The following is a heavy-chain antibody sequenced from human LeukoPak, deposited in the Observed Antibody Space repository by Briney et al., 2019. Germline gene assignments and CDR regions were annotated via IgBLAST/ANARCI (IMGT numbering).Heavy chain of an antibody. V-gene: IGHV4-30-4*08. CDR3: ARDRSTTEHYYYMDV. CDR1: GGSISSGDYY. D-gene: IGHD4-17*01. CDR2: IYYSGST. J-gene: IGHJ6*03. Sequence: SQTLSLTCTVSGGSISSGDYYWSWIRQPPGKGLEWIGYIYYSGSTYYNPSLKGRVTISVDTSKNQFSLKLSSVTAADTAVYYCARDRSTTEHYYYMDVWGKGTTVTVSS.